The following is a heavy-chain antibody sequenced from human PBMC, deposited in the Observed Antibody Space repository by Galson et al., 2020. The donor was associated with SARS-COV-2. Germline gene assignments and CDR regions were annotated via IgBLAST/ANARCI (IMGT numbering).Heavy chain of an antibody. J-gene: IGHJ6*02. CDR1: GGSISSYY. Sequence: SETLSLTCTVSGGSISSYYWSWIRQPPGKGLEWIGYIYYSGSTNYNPSLKSRVTISVATSKNQFSLKLSSVTAADTAVYYCARDRSTYYGFWIGYGYGMDVWGQGTAVTVSS. CDR2: IYYSGST. D-gene: IGHD3-3*01. V-gene: IGHV4-59*01. CDR3: ARDRSTYYGFWIGYGYGMDV.